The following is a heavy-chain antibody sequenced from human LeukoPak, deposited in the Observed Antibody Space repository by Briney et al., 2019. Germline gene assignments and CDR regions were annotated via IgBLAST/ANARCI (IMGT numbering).Heavy chain of an antibody. V-gene: IGHV1-8*03. Sequence: GASVKVSCKASGYTFTSYGISWVRQAPGQGLEWVGWVNPRGNTGYAQKFQGRVTITRNTSISTAYMELSSLRSEDTAVYYCARAPYYYGSGSYRDFDYWGQGTLVTVSS. CDR1: GYTFTSYG. CDR2: VNPRGNT. J-gene: IGHJ4*02. CDR3: ARAPYYYGSGSYRDFDY. D-gene: IGHD3-10*01.